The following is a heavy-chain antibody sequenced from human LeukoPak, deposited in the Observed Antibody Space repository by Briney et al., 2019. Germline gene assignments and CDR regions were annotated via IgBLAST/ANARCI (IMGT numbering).Heavy chain of an antibody. J-gene: IGHJ5*02. CDR1: GGSFSGYY. CDR2: INHSGST. V-gene: IGHV4-34*01. Sequence: PSETLSLTCAVYGGSFSGYYWSWIRQPPGKGLEWIGEINHSGSTNYNPSLKSRVTIPVDTSKNQFSLKLSSVTAADTAVYYCARGVYCSSTSCYFLSWFDPWGQGTLVTVSS. D-gene: IGHD2-2*01. CDR3: ARGVYCSSTSCYFLSWFDP.